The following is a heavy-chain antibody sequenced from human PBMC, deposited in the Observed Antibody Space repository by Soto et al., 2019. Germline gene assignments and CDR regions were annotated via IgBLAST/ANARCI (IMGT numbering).Heavy chain of an antibody. Sequence: EVQLLESGGGLVQPGGSLRLSCAASGFTFSSYAMRWVRQAPGKGLEWVSAVSGSGGSTYYADSVKGRFTISRDNSKNKLYLQMNSLRAEDTAVDYCARRGPGAYFDYWGQGTLVTVSS. D-gene: IGHD2-8*02. CDR3: ARRGPGAYFDY. J-gene: IGHJ4*02. CDR2: VSGSGGST. V-gene: IGHV3-23*01. CDR1: GFTFSSYA.